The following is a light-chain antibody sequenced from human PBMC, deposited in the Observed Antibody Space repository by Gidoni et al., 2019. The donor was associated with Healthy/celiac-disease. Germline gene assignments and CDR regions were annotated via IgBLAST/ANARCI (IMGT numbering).Light chain of an antibody. Sequence: QSALTQPASVSGFPAQSITISCTGTSSDVGGYNYVSWYQQHPGKAPKLMIYEVSNRPSGVSNRFSGSKSGNTASLTISGLQAEDEADYYCSSYTSSSTVVFGGGTKLTVL. J-gene: IGLJ2*01. CDR3: SSYTSSSTVV. V-gene: IGLV2-14*01. CDR2: EVS. CDR1: SSDVGGYNY.